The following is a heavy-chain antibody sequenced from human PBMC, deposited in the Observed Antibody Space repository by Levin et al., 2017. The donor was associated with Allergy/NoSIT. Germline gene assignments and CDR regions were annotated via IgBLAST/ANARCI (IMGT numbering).Heavy chain of an antibody. Sequence: KTSETLSLTCTVSGGSISSYYWSWIRQPAGKGLEWIGRIYTIGSTNKNPSLKSRVTMSVDTSTNQFSLKLSSVTAADTAVYYCARDSDGSGSYHYNFDYWGQGTLVTVSS. CDR3: ARDSDGSGSYHYNFDY. J-gene: IGHJ4*02. CDR2: IYTIGST. D-gene: IGHD3-10*01. V-gene: IGHV4-4*07. CDR1: GGSISSYY.